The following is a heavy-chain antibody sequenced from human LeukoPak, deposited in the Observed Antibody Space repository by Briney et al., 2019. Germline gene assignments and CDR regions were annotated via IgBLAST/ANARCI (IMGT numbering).Heavy chain of an antibody. CDR2: INSDGSTI. D-gene: IGHD3-10*01. J-gene: IGHJ4*02. CDR1: GFTVSSYW. Sequence: PGGSLRLSCGASGFTVSSYWMHWVRQAPGKGLVWVPRINSDGSTISYADSVKGRFTISRDNAKNTLYLQMNSLRAEDTAVYYCEAGGPRSSFDYWGQGTLVTVSS. CDR3: EAGGPRSSFDY. V-gene: IGHV3-74*01.